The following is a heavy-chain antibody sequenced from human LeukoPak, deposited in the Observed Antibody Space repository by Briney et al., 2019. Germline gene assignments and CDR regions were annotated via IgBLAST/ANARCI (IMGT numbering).Heavy chain of an antibody. V-gene: IGHV1-69*10. CDR2: IIPILGTA. D-gene: IGHD5-12*01. Sequence: SVKVSCKASGGTFNSYGIIWVRQAPGQGLAWMGGIIPILGTANYAQKFQGRVTISADKSTSTAYMELSSLRSEDTAVYYCGRGARPPHYYYYMDVWGKGTTVTVSS. CDR3: GRGARPPHYYYYMDV. J-gene: IGHJ6*03. CDR1: GGTFNSYG.